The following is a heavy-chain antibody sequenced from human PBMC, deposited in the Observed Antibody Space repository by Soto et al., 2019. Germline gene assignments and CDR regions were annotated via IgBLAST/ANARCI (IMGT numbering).Heavy chain of an antibody. CDR2: ISSSSSYI. V-gene: IGHV3-21*01. CDR3: ARDQEYSSGWYAVGAFDI. D-gene: IGHD6-19*01. J-gene: IGHJ3*02. CDR1: GFTFSSYS. Sequence: GSLRLSCAASGFTFSSYSMNWVRQAPGKGLEWVSSISSSSSYIYYADSVKGRFTISRDNAKNSLYLQMNSLRAEDTAVYYCARDQEYSSGWYAVGAFDIWGQGTMVTVSS.